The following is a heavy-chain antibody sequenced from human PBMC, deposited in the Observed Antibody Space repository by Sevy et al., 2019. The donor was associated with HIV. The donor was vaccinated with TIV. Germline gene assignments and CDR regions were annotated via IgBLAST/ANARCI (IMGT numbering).Heavy chain of an antibody. CDR3: AKERWELLGYYYYGMDV. CDR1: GFTFSSYG. CDR2: ISYDGSNI. D-gene: IGHD1-26*01. J-gene: IGHJ6*02. V-gene: IGHV3-30*18. Sequence: GGSLRLSCAASGFTFSSYGMHWVRQAPGKGLEWVAVISYDGSNIYYADSVKGRFTISIDNSKNTLYLKMNILRAEDTAVYYCAKERWELLGYYYYGMDVWGQGTTVTVSS.